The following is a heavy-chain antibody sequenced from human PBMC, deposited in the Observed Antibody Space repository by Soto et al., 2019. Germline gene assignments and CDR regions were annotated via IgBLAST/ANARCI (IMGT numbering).Heavy chain of an antibody. Sequence: EVQLVESGGGLVKPGGSLRLSCAASGFTFSSYSMNWVRQAPGKGLEWVSSISSSSSYIYYADSVKGRFTISRDNAKNSLYLQMNSLRAEDTAVYYCARVELYYYDSSGYSAFDIWGQGIMVTVSS. J-gene: IGHJ3*02. D-gene: IGHD3-22*01. V-gene: IGHV3-21*01. CDR3: ARVELYYYDSSGYSAFDI. CDR2: ISSSSSYI. CDR1: GFTFSSYS.